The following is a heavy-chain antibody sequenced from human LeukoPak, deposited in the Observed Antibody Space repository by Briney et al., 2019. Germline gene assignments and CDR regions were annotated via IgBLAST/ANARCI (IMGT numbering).Heavy chain of an antibody. CDR3: ARDPAYNYYDSSGFFQH. J-gene: IGHJ1*01. CDR1: GYTFTGYY. CDR2: INPNSGGT. Sequence: ASVKVSCKASGYTFTGYYMHWVRQAPGQGLEWMGWINPNSGGTNYAQKFQGRVTMTRDTSTSTAYMELWSLRSDDTAVYYCARDPAYNYYDSSGFFQHWGQGTLVTVSS. V-gene: IGHV1-2*02. D-gene: IGHD3-22*01.